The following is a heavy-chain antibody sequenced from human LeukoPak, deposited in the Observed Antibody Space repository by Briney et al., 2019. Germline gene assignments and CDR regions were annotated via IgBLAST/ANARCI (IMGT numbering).Heavy chain of an antibody. J-gene: IGHJ6*02. CDR1: GFTFSSYE. CDR2: ISSSGSTI. V-gene: IGHV3-48*03. CDR3: ARLSNWNLYYYYYYGMDV. D-gene: IGHD1-20*01. Sequence: GESLRLSCAASGFTFSSYEMNWVRQAPGKGLEWVSYISSSGSTIYYADSVKGRFTISRDNAKNSLYLQMNSLRAEDTAVYYCARLSNWNLYYYYYYGMDVWGQGTTVTVSS.